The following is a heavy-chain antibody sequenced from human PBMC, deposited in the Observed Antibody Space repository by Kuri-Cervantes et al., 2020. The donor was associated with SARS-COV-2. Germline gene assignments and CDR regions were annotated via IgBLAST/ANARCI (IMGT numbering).Heavy chain of an antibody. D-gene: IGHD2-2*01. CDR2: ISAYNGNT. CDR3: ARDPSLGVGYCSSTSCYYDYFDY. J-gene: IGHJ4*02. Sequence: ASVKVSCKASGYTFTSYGISWVRQAPGQGLEWMGWISAYNGNTNYAQKLQGRVTMTTDTSTSAAYMELRSLRSDDTAAYYCARDPSLGVGYCSSTSCYYDYFDYWGQGTLVTVSS. CDR1: GYTFTSYG. V-gene: IGHV1-18*01.